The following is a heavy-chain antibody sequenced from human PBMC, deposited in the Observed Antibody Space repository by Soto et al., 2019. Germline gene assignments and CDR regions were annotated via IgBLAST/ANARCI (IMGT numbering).Heavy chain of an antibody. Sequence: QVQVVESGGGVVQPGRSLRLSCAASGFTFSTYGMHWVRQAPGKGLEWVAVISYDGSNKYYADSVKGRFTISRDNSKNTLYLQMNSLRAEDTAVFYCAKDHLPYPVTTPGSGGQGTLVTVSS. J-gene: IGHJ4*02. CDR3: AKDHLPYPVTTPGS. V-gene: IGHV3-30*18. CDR2: ISYDGSNK. CDR1: GFTFSTYG. D-gene: IGHD4-17*01.